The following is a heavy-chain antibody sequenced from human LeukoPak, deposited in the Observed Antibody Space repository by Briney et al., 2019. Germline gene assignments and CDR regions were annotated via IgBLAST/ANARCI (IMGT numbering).Heavy chain of an antibody. V-gene: IGHV3-23*01. J-gene: IGHJ3*02. D-gene: IGHD3-22*01. CDR2: ISGSGGST. Sequence: GGSLRLSCAASGFTFSSYAMSWVRQAPGKGLEWVSAISGSGGSTYYADSVKGRFTISRDNSKNTLYLQMNSLRAEDTAVYYCAKEWLEYYDSSGCYWLDAFDIWGQGTMVTVSS. CDR1: GFTFSSYA. CDR3: AKEWLEYYDSSGCYWLDAFDI.